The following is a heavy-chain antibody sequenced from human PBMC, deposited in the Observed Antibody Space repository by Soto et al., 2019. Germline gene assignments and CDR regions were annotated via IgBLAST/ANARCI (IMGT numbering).Heavy chain of an antibody. Sequence: ASVKVSCKASGYTFTSYGISWVRQAPGQGLEWMGWISAYNGNTNYAQKLQGRVTMTTDTSTSTAYMELRSLRSEDTAVYYCAARSGNPDRMYYYYGMDVWGQGTTVTVSS. CDR2: ISAYNGNT. J-gene: IGHJ6*02. CDR3: AARSGNPDRMYYYYGMDV. D-gene: IGHD2-15*01. CDR1: GYTFTSYG. V-gene: IGHV1-18*01.